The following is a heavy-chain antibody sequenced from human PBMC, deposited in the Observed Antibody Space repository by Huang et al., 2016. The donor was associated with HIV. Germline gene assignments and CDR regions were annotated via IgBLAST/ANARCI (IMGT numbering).Heavy chain of an antibody. CDR1: GFTFGDYA. J-gene: IGHJ4*02. CDR2: IRKKAYGGTA. D-gene: IGHD1-26*01. Sequence: EVQLVESGGGLVQPGRSLRLSCTASGFTFGDYAVRWLRQAPGKGLEWVGFIRKKAYGGTAEDAASVIGRVTISRDDSKSIAYLQMNSLKTDDTAVYYCTRVVYSGSYYGFFDYWAQGTLVTVSS. CDR3: TRVVYSGSYYGFFDY. V-gene: IGHV3-49*03.